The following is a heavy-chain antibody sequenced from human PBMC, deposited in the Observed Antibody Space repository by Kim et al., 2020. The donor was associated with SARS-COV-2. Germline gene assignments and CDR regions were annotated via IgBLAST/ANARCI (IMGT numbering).Heavy chain of an antibody. V-gene: IGHV1-46*01. D-gene: IGHD6-19*01. J-gene: IGHJ4*02. CDR1: GYTFSDSY. CDR2: FNPGGGGT. CDR3: ARPSAYSGWSGPAY. Sequence: ASVKVSYKASGYTFSDSYIHWVRQAPGQGLEWMGIFNPGGGGTTHAQNFQGRMALTGDSSTSTAYLELSGLTSDDTAVYYCARPSAYSGWSGPAYWGQGTLVTVSA.